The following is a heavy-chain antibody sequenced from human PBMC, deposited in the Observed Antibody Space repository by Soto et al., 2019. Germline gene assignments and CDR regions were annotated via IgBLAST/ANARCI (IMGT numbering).Heavy chain of an antibody. J-gene: IGHJ4*02. V-gene: IGHV6-1*01. CDR2: TYYRSKCYN. CDR1: GDSVSDNSAA. D-gene: IGHD3-16*01. Sequence: SQTLSLTCAISGDSVSDNSAAWNWIRQSPSRGLEWLGRTYYRSKCYNDYAVSVKSRITVTRDTSKNEFSLHLNSVTPEDTAVYYRAREFPYYVRGDSYLEYGGQGALVTVSS. CDR3: AREFPYYVRGDSYLEY.